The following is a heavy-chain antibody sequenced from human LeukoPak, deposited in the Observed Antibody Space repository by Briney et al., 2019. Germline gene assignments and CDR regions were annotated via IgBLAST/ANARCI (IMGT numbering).Heavy chain of an antibody. CDR1: GYSFTSSW. CDR2: IYPGDSDT. J-gene: IGHJ3*01. Sequence: LGGSLKISCLGSGYSFTSSWIAWVGQMPGEGLEWMGIIYPGDSDTRYSPSFQGQVTISADNSISTAYLQWSSLKASDTAMYYCARGYQRGSFDFWGHGTMVTASS. CDR3: ARGYQRGSFDF. V-gene: IGHV5-51*01. D-gene: IGHD2-2*01.